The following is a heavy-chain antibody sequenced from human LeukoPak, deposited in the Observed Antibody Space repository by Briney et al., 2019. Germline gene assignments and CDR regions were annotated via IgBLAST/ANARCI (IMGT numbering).Heavy chain of an antibody. D-gene: IGHD3-16*01. J-gene: IGHJ6*02. CDR2: IYYTGST. CDR3: ARWGLGYYGMDV. V-gene: IGHV4-39*07. CDR1: GGSISSSSYY. Sequence: PSETLSLTCTVSGGSISSSSYYWGWIRQPPGKGLEWIGSIYYTGSTYYNPSLKSRVTISVDKSKNQFSLKLTSVTAADTAVYYCARWGLGYYGMDVWGQGTTVTVSS.